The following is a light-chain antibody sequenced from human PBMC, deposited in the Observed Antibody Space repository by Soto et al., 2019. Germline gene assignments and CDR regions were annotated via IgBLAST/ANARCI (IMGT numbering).Light chain of an antibody. J-gene: IGKJ5*01. V-gene: IGKV1-39*01. CDR1: QSISTY. Sequence: DIQMTQSPSSLSASVGARVTITCRASQSISTYLNWYQQKPGEAPTLLIFAGSSLQSGVPQRFSGSGSGTHFALTISNLQPEDFASYYSQQTYSMPITFGQGTRLETK. CDR2: AGS. CDR3: QQTYSMPIT.